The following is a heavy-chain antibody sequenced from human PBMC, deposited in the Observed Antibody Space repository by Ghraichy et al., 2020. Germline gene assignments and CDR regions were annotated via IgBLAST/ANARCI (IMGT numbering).Heavy chain of an antibody. D-gene: IGHD3-22*01. CDR1: GGSISSYY. CDR2: IYTSGST. CDR3: ARAKDYYDSSGYYYTSDAFDI. Sequence: TLSLTCTVSGGSISSYYWSWIRQPAGKGLEWIGRIYTSGSTNYNPSLKSRVTMSVDTSKNQFSLKLSSVTAADTAVYYCARAKDYYDSSGYYYTSDAFDIWGQGTMVTVSS. J-gene: IGHJ3*02. V-gene: IGHV4-4*07.